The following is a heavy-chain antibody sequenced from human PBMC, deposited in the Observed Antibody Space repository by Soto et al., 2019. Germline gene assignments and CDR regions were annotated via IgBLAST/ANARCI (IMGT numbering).Heavy chain of an antibody. Sequence: QVQLQESGPGLVKPSQTLSLTCAVSGASIGTGGHYWSWIRQHPGKGLEWIGYIYYSEYTYYNPSLKSRVTISIDTSKNQFSLKLSSLTAADTAVYYCARSLGTMVRGTIMTPFYFDYWGQGTLVTVSS. CDR1: GASIGTGGHY. CDR3: ARSLGTMVRGTIMTPFYFDY. CDR2: IYYSEYT. D-gene: IGHD3-10*01. J-gene: IGHJ4*02. V-gene: IGHV4-31*11.